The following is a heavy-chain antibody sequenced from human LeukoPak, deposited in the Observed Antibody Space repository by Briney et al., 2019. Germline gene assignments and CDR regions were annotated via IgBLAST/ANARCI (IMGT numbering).Heavy chain of an antibody. CDR2: IIPIFGTA. V-gene: IGHV1-69*01. Sequence: SAKVSCKASGVTLTSYAISWVRQAPRQGLEWMGGIIPIFGTANYAQQFQGRVTITADESTSTAYMELSSLRSEDTAVYYCASPKGNTLGTNYDILTGPDYYYYGMDVWGKGTTVTVSS. J-gene: IGHJ6*04. D-gene: IGHD3-9*01. CDR1: GVTLTSYA. CDR3: ASPKGNTLGTNYDILTGPDYYYYGMDV.